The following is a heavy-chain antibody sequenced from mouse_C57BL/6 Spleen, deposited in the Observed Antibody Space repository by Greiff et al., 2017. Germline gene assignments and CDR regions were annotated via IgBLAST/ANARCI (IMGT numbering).Heavy chain of an antibody. Sequence: QVQLQQSGPELVKPGASVKISCKASGYAFSSSWMNWVKQRPGKGLEWIGRIYPGDGDTNYNGKFKGKATLTADKSSSTAYMQLSSLTSEDSAVYFCARYPKEDPTTPYWGQGTLVTVSA. J-gene: IGHJ3*01. CDR3: ARYPKEDPTTPY. CDR1: GYAFSSSW. V-gene: IGHV1-82*01. D-gene: IGHD5-5*01. CDR2: IYPGDGDT.